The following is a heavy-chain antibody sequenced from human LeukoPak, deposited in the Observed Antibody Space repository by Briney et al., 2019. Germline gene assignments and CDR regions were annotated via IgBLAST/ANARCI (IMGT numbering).Heavy chain of an antibody. D-gene: IGHD1-26*01. CDR3: ARAQWEPDAFDI. Sequence: GGSLRLSCAASGFTFSSYWMSWVRQAPGKGPEWVANIKQDGSEKYYVDSVKGRFTISRDNAENSLYLQMNSLRAEDTAVYYCARAQWEPDAFDIWGQGTMVTVSS. CDR2: IKQDGSEK. V-gene: IGHV3-7*01. J-gene: IGHJ3*02. CDR1: GFTFSSYW.